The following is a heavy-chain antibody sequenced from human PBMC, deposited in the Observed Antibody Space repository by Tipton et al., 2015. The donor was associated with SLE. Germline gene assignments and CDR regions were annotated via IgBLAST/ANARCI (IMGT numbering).Heavy chain of an antibody. Sequence: LRLSCTVSGDSISGHYRSWIRQPPGKGLEWIGYIYDSGSTSYNPSLKSRVTTSEDTSKQQFSLKLTSLTAADTAVYYCARHAGDYAYFDSWGQGILVTVSS. V-gene: IGHV4-59*08. CDR2: IYDSGST. J-gene: IGHJ4*02. CDR3: ARHAGDYAYFDS. D-gene: IGHD4-17*01. CDR1: GDSISGHY.